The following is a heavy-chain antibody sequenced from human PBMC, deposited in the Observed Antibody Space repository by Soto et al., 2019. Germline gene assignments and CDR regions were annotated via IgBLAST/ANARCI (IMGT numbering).Heavy chain of an antibody. Sequence: PSETLSLTCTVSGGSISSGGYYWSWIRQHPGKGLEGIGYIYYSGSTYYSPSLKSRVPISVDPSKTPLSLTASYVTAADTAVVYCARVPAITIFGVVIIQGGFDYWGQGTLVTVSS. CDR1: GGSISSGGYY. V-gene: IGHV4-31*10. J-gene: IGHJ4*02. D-gene: IGHD3-3*01. CDR3: ARVPAITIFGVVIIQGGFDY. CDR2: IYYSGST.